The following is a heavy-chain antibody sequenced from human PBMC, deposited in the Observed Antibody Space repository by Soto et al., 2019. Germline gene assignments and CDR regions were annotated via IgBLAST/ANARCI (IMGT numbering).Heavy chain of an antibody. D-gene: IGHD4-17*01. J-gene: IGHJ4*02. CDR1: GYTFTSNG. V-gene: IGHV1-18*01. Sequence: QVQLVQSGAEVKKPGTSVKVSCKASGYTFTSNGISWVRQAPGQGLEWMGWISTYNGNTNYAQKLQGRVTMTRDTTTSIAYMELRDLRSDDTAVYYCERDGSGDYGYWGQGSLVTVSS. CDR3: ERDGSGDYGY. CDR2: ISTYNGNT.